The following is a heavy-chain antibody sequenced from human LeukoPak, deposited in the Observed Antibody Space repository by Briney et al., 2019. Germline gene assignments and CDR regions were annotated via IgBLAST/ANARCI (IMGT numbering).Heavy chain of an antibody. J-gene: IGHJ6*03. V-gene: IGHV4-39*07. CDR3: SRGDFCSSSNCYLRPMDV. CDR1: GGSISSGRYY. Sequence: KPSETLSLTCTVSGGSISSGRYYWGWIRQPPGKGLELIGSIYNSGTTYYNPSLKSRVTMSVDKAKNQFSLKLRSVTAVETAVYYCSRGDFCSSSNCYLRPMDVWGKGTTVTVSS. CDR2: IYNSGTT. D-gene: IGHD2-2*01.